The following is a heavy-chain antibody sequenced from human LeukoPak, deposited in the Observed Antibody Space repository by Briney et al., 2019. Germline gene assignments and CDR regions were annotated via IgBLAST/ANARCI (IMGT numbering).Heavy chain of an antibody. CDR3: ARDPGYYFGSGSYYYFDY. Sequence: PSQTLSLTCTVSGGSISSGGYYWSWIRQHPGKGLEWIGYIYYSGSTDYNPSLKSRVTISLDTSKNQFSLKLSSVTAADTAVYYCARDPGYYFGSGSYYYFDYWGQGTLSPSPQ. CDR2: IYYSGST. V-gene: IGHV4-31*03. D-gene: IGHD3-10*01. J-gene: IGHJ4*02. CDR1: GGSISSGGYY.